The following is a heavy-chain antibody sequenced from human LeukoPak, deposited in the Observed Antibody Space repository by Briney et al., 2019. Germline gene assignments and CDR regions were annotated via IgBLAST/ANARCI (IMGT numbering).Heavy chain of an antibody. CDR3: ARISYFAFDY. D-gene: IGHD2-21*01. J-gene: IGHJ4*02. CDR1: GYSISSGYY. CDR2: IYHSGST. V-gene: IGHV4-38-2*01. Sequence: SETLSLTCAVSGYSISSGYYWGWIRQPPGKGLEWIGSIYHSGSTYYNPSLKSRVTISVDTSKYQFSLKLSSVTAADTAVYYCARISYFAFDYWGQGTLVTVSS.